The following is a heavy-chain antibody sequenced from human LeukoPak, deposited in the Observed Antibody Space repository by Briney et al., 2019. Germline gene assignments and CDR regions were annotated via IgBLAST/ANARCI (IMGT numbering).Heavy chain of an antibody. D-gene: IGHD3-22*01. J-gene: IGHJ4*02. V-gene: IGHV3-72*01. CDR1: GFTFSDHY. CDR2: TRNKANSYTT. Sequence: TGGSLRLSCAASGFTFSDHYMDWVRQAPGKGLEWVGRTRNKANSYTTEYAASVKGRFTISRDDSKNSLYLQMNSLKTEDTAVYYCARDYYDSYFDYWGQGTLVTVSS. CDR3: ARDYYDSYFDY.